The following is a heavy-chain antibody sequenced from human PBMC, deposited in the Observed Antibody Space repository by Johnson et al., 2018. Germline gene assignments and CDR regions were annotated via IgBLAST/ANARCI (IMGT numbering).Heavy chain of an antibody. CDR1: GFIFTSYA. D-gene: IGHD3-3*01. CDR2: IWFAGSNK. J-gene: IGHJ3*02. CDR3: TADGVGASPGDAFDI. Sequence: QVRLVESGGGVVRPGRSLRLSCAASGFIFTSYAMHWVRQAPGKGLEWVAVIWFAGSNKYYAVFVKGRFTISRDKSKDTLYLQMNSLRAEDTSVYYCTADGVGASPGDAFDIWGQGTRVTVS. V-gene: IGHV3-33*01.